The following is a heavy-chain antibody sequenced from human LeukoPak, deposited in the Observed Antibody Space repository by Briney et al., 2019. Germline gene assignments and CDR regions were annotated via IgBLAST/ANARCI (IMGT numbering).Heavy chain of an antibody. CDR3: AKDRNGRTGWFDP. V-gene: IGHV3-30*02. D-gene: IGHD1-1*01. CDR2: IRYDGSNK. Sequence: GGSLRLSCAASGFTFTTYWMHWVRQAPGKGLEWVAFIRYDGSNKYYADSVKGRFTISRDNSKNTLYLQMNSLRAEDTAVHYCAKDRNGRTGWFDPWGQGTLVTVSS. J-gene: IGHJ5*02. CDR1: GFTFTTYW.